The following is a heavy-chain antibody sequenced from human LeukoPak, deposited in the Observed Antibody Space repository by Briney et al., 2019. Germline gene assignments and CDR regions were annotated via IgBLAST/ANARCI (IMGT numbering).Heavy chain of an antibody. Sequence: GASVKVSCKASGYTFTSYDINWVRQATGQGLEWMGWMNPNSGNTGYAQKFQGRVTMTRNTSISTAYMELSSLRSEDTAVYYCARALAMVRGVIIGCWGQGTLVTVSS. V-gene: IGHV1-8*01. D-gene: IGHD3-10*01. J-gene: IGHJ4*02. CDR3: ARALAMVRGVIIGC. CDR1: GYTFTSYD. CDR2: MNPNSGNT.